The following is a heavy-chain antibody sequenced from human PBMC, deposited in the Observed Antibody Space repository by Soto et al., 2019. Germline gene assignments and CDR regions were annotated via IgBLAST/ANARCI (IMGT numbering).Heavy chain of an antibody. CDR2: ISAYNGNT. J-gene: IGHJ6*02. CDR1: GYTFTSYG. CDR3: ARWSGGYCTNGVCHGGNYYYGMDV. V-gene: IGHV1-18*01. Sequence: ASVKVSCKASGYTFTSYGISWVRQAPGQGLEWIGWISAYNGNTNYAQKLQGRVTMTTDTSTSTAYMELRSLRSDDTAVYYCARWSGGYCTNGVCHGGNYYYGMDVWGQGTTVTVSS. D-gene: IGHD2-8*01.